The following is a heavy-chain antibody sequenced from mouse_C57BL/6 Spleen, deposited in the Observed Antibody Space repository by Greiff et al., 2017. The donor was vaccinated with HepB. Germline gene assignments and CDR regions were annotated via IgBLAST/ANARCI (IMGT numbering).Heavy chain of an antibody. J-gene: IGHJ4*01. CDR1: GFTFSDYY. D-gene: IGHD2-1*01. Sequence: EVNVVESGGGLVQPGGSLKLSCAASGFTFSDYYMYWVRQTPEKRLEWVAYISNGGGSTYYPDTVKGRFTISRDNAKNTLYLQMSRLKSEDTAMYYCARRRVYYGNYGYAMDYWGQGTSVTVSS. CDR3: ARRRVYYGNYGYAMDY. V-gene: IGHV5-12*01. CDR2: ISNGGGST.